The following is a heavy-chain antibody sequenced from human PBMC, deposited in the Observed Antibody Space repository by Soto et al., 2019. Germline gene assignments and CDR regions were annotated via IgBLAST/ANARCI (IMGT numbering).Heavy chain of an antibody. CDR1: GGTFGSHA. D-gene: IGHD3-9*01. J-gene: IGHJ3*02. CDR2: IILNSGKA. CDR3: VRDVTSYYGIVFDI. Sequence: QVQLVQSGAEVKKPGSSVKVSCKASGGTFGSHALSWLRQAPGQGLEWVGGIILNSGKAIYAWRFQGRVMITGAVYVNTPYIDLRILSSDVTVMYYCVRDVTSYYGIVFDIGGQGTMVNVSS. V-gene: IGHV1-69*01.